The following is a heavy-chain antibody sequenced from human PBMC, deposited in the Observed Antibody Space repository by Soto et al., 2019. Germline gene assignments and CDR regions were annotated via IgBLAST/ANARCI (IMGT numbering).Heavy chain of an antibody. Sequence: EVQLLESGGGLVRPGGSLTLSCAASGFTFTNYAMGWVRQAPGQGLEWVSIIGGTGVNKYYADSVKGRFTSSRDHSRNTIYLQMNSLRAQDTALYYCARDLTYMAAWDLDYWGQGALVTVSS. J-gene: IGHJ4*02. V-gene: IGHV3-23*01. D-gene: IGHD3-9*01. CDR1: GFTFTNYA. CDR2: IGGTGVNK. CDR3: ARDLTYMAAWDLDY.